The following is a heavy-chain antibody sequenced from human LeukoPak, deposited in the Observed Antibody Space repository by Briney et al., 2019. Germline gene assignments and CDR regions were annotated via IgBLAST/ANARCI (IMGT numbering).Heavy chain of an antibody. Sequence: GGSLRLSCAASGFTFSYYNMNWVRQAPGKGLKWVSSISGSSSYIYYADSVKGRFTISRDNAKNSLYLQMNSLRAEDTAVYYCVRPLQWGYDSSGYPGSFDLWGRGTLVTVSS. CDR2: ISGSSSYI. CDR1: GFTFSYYN. CDR3: VRPLQWGYDSSGYPGSFDL. V-gene: IGHV3-21*01. D-gene: IGHD3-22*01. J-gene: IGHJ2*01.